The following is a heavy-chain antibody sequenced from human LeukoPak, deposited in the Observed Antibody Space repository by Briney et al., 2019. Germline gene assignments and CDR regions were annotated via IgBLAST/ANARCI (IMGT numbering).Heavy chain of an antibody. CDR1: GYTLTELS. J-gene: IGHJ4*02. CDR3: ATAGAGYCSSTSCYNLFY. Sequence: GASVKVSCKVSGYTLTELSMHWVRQAPGKGLEWMGGFDPEDGETIYAQKFQGRVTMTEDTSTDTAYMELSSLRSEDTAVYYCATAGAGYCSSTSCYNLFYWGQGTLVTVSS. V-gene: IGHV1-24*01. D-gene: IGHD2-2*02. CDR2: FDPEDGET.